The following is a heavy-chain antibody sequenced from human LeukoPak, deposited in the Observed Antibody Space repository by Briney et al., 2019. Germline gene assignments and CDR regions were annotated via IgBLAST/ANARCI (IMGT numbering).Heavy chain of an antibody. CDR2: ISISGTTI. J-gene: IGHJ4*02. Sequence: GGSLRLSCATSGFTFDDYYMTWIRQAPGKGLEWVSYISISGTTIFYTDSVKGRFTISRDNSKNTLYLQMNSLRAEDTAVYYCARRAGAYSHPYDYWGQGTLVTVSS. CDR3: ARRAGAYSHPYDY. D-gene: IGHD4/OR15-4a*01. V-gene: IGHV3-11*01. CDR1: GFTFDDYY.